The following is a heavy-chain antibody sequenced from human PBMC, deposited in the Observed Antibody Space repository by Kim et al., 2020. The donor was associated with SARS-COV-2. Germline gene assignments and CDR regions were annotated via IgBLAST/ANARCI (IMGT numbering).Heavy chain of an antibody. Sequence: SVKVSCKASGGTFSSYAISWVRQAPGQGLEWMGGIIPIFGTANYAQKFQGRVTITADESTSTAYMELSSLRSEDTAVYYCARHQRFDLEWFPLYYYGMDVWGQGTTVTVSS. J-gene: IGHJ6*02. V-gene: IGHV1-69*13. CDR1: GGTFSSYA. CDR3: ARHQRFDLEWFPLYYYGMDV. D-gene: IGHD3-3*01. CDR2: IIPIFGTA.